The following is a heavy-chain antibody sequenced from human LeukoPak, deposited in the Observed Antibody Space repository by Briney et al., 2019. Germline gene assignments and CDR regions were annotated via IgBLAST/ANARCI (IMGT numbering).Heavy chain of an antibody. CDR1: GGTFSSYA. CDR2: IIPILGIA. Sequence: SVKVSCKASGGTFSSYAISWVRQAPGQGLEWMGRIIPILGIANYAQKFQGRVTITADKSTSTAYMELSSLRSEDTAVYYCARDLDYTPLEVGYWGQGTLVTVSS. D-gene: IGHD4-11*01. J-gene: IGHJ4*02. CDR3: ARDLDYTPLEVGY. V-gene: IGHV1-69*04.